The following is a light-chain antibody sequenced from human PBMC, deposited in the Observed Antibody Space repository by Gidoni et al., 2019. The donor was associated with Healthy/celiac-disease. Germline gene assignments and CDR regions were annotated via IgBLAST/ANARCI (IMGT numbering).Light chain of an antibody. CDR2: WAS. V-gene: IGKV4-1*01. CDR3: QQYYSNLFT. J-gene: IGKJ3*01. CDR1: QSVLYSSNNKNY. Sequence: DIVMTQSPDSLAVSLGERATINCKSSQSVLYSSNNKNYLAWYQQKPGQPTKLLIYWASTRESGVPDRFSGSGSGTDFTLTISSLQAEDVAVYYCQQYYSNLFTFGPGTKVDIK.